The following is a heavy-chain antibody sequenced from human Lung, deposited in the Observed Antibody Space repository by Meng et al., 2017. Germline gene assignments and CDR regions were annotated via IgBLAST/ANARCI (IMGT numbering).Heavy chain of an antibody. CDR1: GGSFSDYY. CDR2: INHSGST. D-gene: IGHD4-11*01. J-gene: IGHJ4*02. V-gene: IGHV4-34*01. Sequence: GDGRLKPSETLSLPFVVSGGSFSDYYWGWIRQPPGKGLEWIGEINHSGSTNYNPSLESRATISVDTSQNNLSLKLSSVTAADSAVYYCARGPTTMAHDFDYWGQGTLVTVSS. CDR3: ARGPTTMAHDFDY.